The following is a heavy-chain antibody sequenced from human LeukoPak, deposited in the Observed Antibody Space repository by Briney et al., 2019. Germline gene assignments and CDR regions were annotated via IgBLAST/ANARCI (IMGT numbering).Heavy chain of an antibody. J-gene: IGHJ3*02. Sequence: SETLSLTCAVSGGSISTSDWWSWVRQPPGKGLEWIGEIYHSGSTNYNPSLESRVSISVDKSKNHFSLKLSSVTAADTAVYYCARDSLLYYAFDIWGHGTMVTVSS. CDR2: IYHSGST. CDR1: GGSISTSDW. CDR3: ARDSLLYYAFDI. V-gene: IGHV4-4*02. D-gene: IGHD3-10*01.